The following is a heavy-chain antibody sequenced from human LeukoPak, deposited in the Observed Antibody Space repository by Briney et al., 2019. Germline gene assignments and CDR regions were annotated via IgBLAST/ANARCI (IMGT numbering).Heavy chain of an antibody. Sequence: ASVKVSCKASGYTFTGYYMHWVRQAPGQGLEWLGWINPNSGDTKYAQKFQGRVIMTRDTSISTAYMDLTRLRSDDTAVYYCARARWFGELLFDDYWGQGTLVTVSS. CDR2: INPNSGDT. CDR1: GYTFTGYY. CDR3: ARARWFGELLFDDY. V-gene: IGHV1-2*02. J-gene: IGHJ4*02. D-gene: IGHD3-10*01.